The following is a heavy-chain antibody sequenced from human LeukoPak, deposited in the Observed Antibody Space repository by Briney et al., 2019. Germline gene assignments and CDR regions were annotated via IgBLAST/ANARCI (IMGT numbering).Heavy chain of an antibody. V-gene: IGHV3-30*03. CDR3: ARDFRWLHNFDY. Sequence: QPGGSLRLSCAASGFTFSSYAMHWVRQAPGKGLEWVAVISYDGSNKYYADSVKGRFTISRDNSKNTLYLQMNSLRAEDTAVYYCARDFRWLHNFDYWGQGTLVTVSS. D-gene: IGHD5-24*01. CDR2: ISYDGSNK. J-gene: IGHJ4*02. CDR1: GFTFSSYA.